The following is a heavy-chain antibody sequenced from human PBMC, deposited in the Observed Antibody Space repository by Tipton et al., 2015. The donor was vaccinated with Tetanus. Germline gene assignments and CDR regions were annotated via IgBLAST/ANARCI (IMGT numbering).Heavy chain of an antibody. CDR2: IYHSGTT. CDR3: ARESITIFGVVSIDY. Sequence: TLSLTCDVSGGPVSSSNWWSWVRQTPGKGLEWIGEIYHSGTTNYNPSLKSRVTMSVDNSKNQFSLKLNSVTAADTAVYYCARESITIFGVVSIDYWGQGTLVTVSS. V-gene: IGHV4-4*02. J-gene: IGHJ4*02. CDR1: GGPVSSSNW. D-gene: IGHD3-3*01.